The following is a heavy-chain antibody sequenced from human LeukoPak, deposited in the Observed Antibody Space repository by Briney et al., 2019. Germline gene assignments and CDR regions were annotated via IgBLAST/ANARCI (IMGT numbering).Heavy chain of an antibody. J-gene: IGHJ4*02. CDR1: GYIFSKFR. CDR3: SRSYYSSSWYYFDH. CDR2: ISIGDGRT. D-gene: IGHD2-15*01. V-gene: IGHV1-18*01. Sequence: ASVKVSCKTSGYIFSKFRISWVRQAPGQGLEWMGWISIGDGRTHYGRKFQDRVSMTREMSSNTAFLELSSLRSDDTAFYFCSRSYYSSSWYYFDHWGQGTLVTVPS.